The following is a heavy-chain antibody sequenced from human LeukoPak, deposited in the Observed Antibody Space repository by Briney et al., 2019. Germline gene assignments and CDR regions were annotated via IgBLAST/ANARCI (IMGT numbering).Heavy chain of an antibody. V-gene: IGHV3-7*01. J-gene: IGHJ4*02. CDR2: INEDGTEK. CDR3: ARDLIF. Sequence: GGSLRLSCVASGFTFSSFSMTWVRQAPGKGLEWVAHINEDGTEKYYVDSVKGRFTISRDNAKNSLYLQMNSLRAEDTAVYYCARDLIFGGQGTLVTVSS. CDR1: GFTFSSFS. D-gene: IGHD3-16*01.